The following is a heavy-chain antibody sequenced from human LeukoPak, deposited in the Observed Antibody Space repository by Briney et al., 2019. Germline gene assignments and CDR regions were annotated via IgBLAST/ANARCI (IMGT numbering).Heavy chain of an antibody. J-gene: IGHJ6*02. D-gene: IGHD1-7*01. V-gene: IGHV4-30-2*01. Sequence: SETLSLSCAVSGGSISSGGYSWSWIRQPPGKGLEWIGYIYHSGSTYYNPSLNSRVTISVDRSKNQFSLKLSSVTAADTAVYYCARDRRTGTTYYYYYGMDVWGQGTTVTVSS. CDR1: GGSISSGGYS. CDR3: ARDRRTGTTYYYYYGMDV. CDR2: IYHSGST.